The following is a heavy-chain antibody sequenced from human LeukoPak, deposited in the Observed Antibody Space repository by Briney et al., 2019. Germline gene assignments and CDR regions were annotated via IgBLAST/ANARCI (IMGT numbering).Heavy chain of an antibody. CDR1: GDSVSSNSAA. V-gene: IGHV6-1*01. D-gene: IGHD3-10*01. J-gene: IGHJ6*03. Sequence: SQTLSLTCAISGDSVSSNSAAWNWIRQSPSRGLEWLGRTYYRSKWYNDYAVSVKSRITINPDTSKNQFSLQLNSVTPEDTAVYYCARERMVRGVIIDPRYYYYYYMDVWGKGTTVTISS. CDR3: ARERMVRGVIIDPRYYYYYYMDV. CDR2: TYYRSKWYN.